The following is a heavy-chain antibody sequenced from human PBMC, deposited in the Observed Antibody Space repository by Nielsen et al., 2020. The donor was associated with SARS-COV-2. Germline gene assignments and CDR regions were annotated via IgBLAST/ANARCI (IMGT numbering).Heavy chain of an antibody. CDR3: TTNTIQVWLWGLWDV. Sequence: ASVKVSCKASGYTFTSYDINWVRQATGQGLEWMGWMNPNSGNTGYAQKFQGRVTMTRNTSISTAYMELSSLKAEDTAVYYCTTNTIQVWLWGLWDVWGQGTTVTVSS. J-gene: IGHJ6*02. D-gene: IGHD5-18*01. V-gene: IGHV1-8*01. CDR1: GYTFTSYD. CDR2: MNPNSGNT.